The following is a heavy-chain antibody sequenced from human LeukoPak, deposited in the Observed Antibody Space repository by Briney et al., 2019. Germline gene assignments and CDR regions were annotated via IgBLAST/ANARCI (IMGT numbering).Heavy chain of an antibody. Sequence: GGSLRLSCAASGFTFSSYAMSWVRQAPGKGLEWVSAISGSGGSTYYADSVKGRFTISRDNSKNTLYLQMNSLRAEDTAVYYCAKDQWSLYDFWSGITQCAFQHWGQGTLVTVSS. J-gene: IGHJ1*01. D-gene: IGHD3-3*01. CDR2: ISGSGGST. CDR1: GFTFSSYA. V-gene: IGHV3-23*01. CDR3: AKDQWSLYDFWSGITQCAFQH.